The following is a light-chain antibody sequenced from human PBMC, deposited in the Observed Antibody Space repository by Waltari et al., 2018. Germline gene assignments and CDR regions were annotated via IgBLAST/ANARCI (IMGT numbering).Light chain of an antibody. CDR2: GSI. Sequence: QSVLTQPPAVSGAPGQRVSIFCAGSSSHIGAADHVTWYQQLPGTAPKLLIYGSIKRPSGVPDRFSGSRSDTSASLAITGLQAEDEADYYCQSYDISLSGWVFGGGTKLTVL. CDR3: QSYDISLSGWV. V-gene: IGLV1-40*01. CDR1: SSHIGAADH. J-gene: IGLJ3*02.